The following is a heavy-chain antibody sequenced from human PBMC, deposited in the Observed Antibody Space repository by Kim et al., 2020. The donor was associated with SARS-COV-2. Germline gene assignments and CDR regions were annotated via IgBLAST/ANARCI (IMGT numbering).Heavy chain of an antibody. Sequence: GGSLRLSCAASGFTFSSYEMNWVRQAPGKGLEWVSYISSSGSTIYYADSVKGRFTISRDNAKNSLYLQMNSLRAEDTAVYYCASIWFGELSPTNNWFDPWGQGTLVTVSS. D-gene: IGHD3-10*01. J-gene: IGHJ5*02. CDR3: ASIWFGELSPTNNWFDP. V-gene: IGHV3-48*03. CDR1: GFTFSSYE. CDR2: ISSSGSTI.